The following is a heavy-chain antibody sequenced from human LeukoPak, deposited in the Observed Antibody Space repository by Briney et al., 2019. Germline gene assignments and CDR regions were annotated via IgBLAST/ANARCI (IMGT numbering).Heavy chain of an antibody. CDR3: ASSGWEDGFDY. V-gene: IGHV4-4*07. CDR2: ICTSGST. J-gene: IGHJ4*02. Sequence: SETLSLTCTVSGGSISSCYWSWIRQPAGKGLEWIGRICTSGSTNYNPSLKSRVTMLVDTSKNQFSLKLSSVTAADTAVYYCASSGWEDGFDYWGQGTLVTVSS. D-gene: IGHD6-19*01. CDR1: GGSISSCY.